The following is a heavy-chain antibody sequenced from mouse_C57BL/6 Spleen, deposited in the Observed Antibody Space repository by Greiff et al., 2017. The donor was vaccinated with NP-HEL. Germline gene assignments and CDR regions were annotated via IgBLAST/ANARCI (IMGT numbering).Heavy chain of an antibody. V-gene: IGHV1-61*01. D-gene: IGHD2-4*01. CDR3: ARGPSDDYDVGFDY. Sequence: VQLQQSGAELVRPGSSVKLSCKASGYTFTSYWMDWVKQRPGQGLEWIGNIYPSDSETHYNQKFKDKATLTVDKSSSTAYMQLSSLTSEDSAVYYCARGPSDDYDVGFDYWGQGTTLTVSS. CDR1: GYTFTSYW. CDR2: IYPSDSET. J-gene: IGHJ2*01.